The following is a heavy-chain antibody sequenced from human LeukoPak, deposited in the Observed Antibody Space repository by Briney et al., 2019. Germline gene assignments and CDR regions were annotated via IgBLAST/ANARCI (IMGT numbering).Heavy chain of an antibody. J-gene: IGHJ4*02. D-gene: IGHD2-15*01. CDR2: IWYDGSNK. CDR1: GLTCSSYG. Sequence: GGSLTLSCAPSGLTCSSYGMHWARQAAERGRGWVADIWYDGSNKYYAVSVEGGLTLSRDNSKNTLYLQMNSLRAEDTAVYYCARDPPPKYCSGGSCYSYYFDYWGQGTLVTVSS. CDR3: ARDPPPKYCSGGSCYSYYFDY. V-gene: IGHV3-33*01.